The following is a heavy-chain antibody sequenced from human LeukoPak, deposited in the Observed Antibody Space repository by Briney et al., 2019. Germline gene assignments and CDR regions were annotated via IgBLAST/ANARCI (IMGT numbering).Heavy chain of an antibody. CDR2: IYSGSST. V-gene: IGHV3-66*02. D-gene: IGHD6-13*01. CDR3: ATTPAGYSSYPTDY. CDR1: GFTVSSNY. Sequence: GGSLRLSCAASGFTVSSNYMSWVRQAPGKGLEWVSVIYSGSSTYYADSVKGRFTISRDNSKNTLYLQMNSLRAEDTAVYYCATTPAGYSSYPTDYWGQGTLVTVSS. J-gene: IGHJ4*02.